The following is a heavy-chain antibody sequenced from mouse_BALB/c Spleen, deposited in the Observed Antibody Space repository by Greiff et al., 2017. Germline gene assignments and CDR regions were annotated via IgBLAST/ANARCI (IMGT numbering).Heavy chain of an antibody. J-gene: IGHJ4*01. D-gene: IGHD1-2*01. V-gene: IGHV1-87*01. Sequence: VQLQQSGAELARPGASVKLSCKASGYTFTSYWMQWVKQRPGQGLEWIGAIYPGDGDTRYTQKFKGKATLTADKSSSTAYMQLSSLASEDSAVYYCAREGGITTDYYAMDYWGQGTSVTVSS. CDR1: GYTFTSYW. CDR3: AREGGITTDYYAMDY. CDR2: IYPGDGDT.